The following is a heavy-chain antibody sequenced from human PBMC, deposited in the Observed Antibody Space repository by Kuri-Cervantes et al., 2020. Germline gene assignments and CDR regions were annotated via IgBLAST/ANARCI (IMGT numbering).Heavy chain of an antibody. D-gene: IGHD4-17*01. J-gene: IGHJ4*02. V-gene: IGHV4-34*01. CDR1: CGSFSGYC. CDR3: ARGWRGGREWTTVTTRRHALVY. Sequence: GSLRLSCAVYCGSFSGYCWRWIRQPPGKGLEWIGESNHSGGTTYNPSLKSRVTISVDTSKNQFSLKLSSVTAADTAVYYCARGWRGGREWTTVTTRRHALVYWGQGTLVTVSS. CDR2: SNHSGGT.